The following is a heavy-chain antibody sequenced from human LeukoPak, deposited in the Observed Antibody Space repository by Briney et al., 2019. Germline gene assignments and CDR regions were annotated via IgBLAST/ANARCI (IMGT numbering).Heavy chain of an antibody. D-gene: IGHD4-17*01. CDR3: GRDDHDNYSFDY. CDR2: IYSSGST. CDR1: GGSITIDY. Sequence: SETLSLTCTASGGSITIDYWRWIRQPPGKGLEWIGYIYSSGSTNYNPSLKSRVTISVDTSKNQFSLRVTSVTAADTAVYYCGRDDHDNYSFDYWGQGTLVTVSS. J-gene: IGHJ4*02. V-gene: IGHV4-59*01.